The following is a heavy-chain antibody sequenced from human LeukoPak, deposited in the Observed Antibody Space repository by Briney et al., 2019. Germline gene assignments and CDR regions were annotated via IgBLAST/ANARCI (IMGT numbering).Heavy chain of an antibody. Sequence: GGSLRLSCAASGFTFSSYAMSWVRQAPGKGLEWVSGISGSGGSTYYADAVKGRFTISRDNSKNTLYLQMSSLRAEDTAVYYCAKVARSTLLYYFDYWGQGTLVTVSS. CDR3: AKVARSTLLYYFDY. CDR1: GFTFSSYA. V-gene: IGHV3-23*01. J-gene: IGHJ4*02. CDR2: ISGSGGST.